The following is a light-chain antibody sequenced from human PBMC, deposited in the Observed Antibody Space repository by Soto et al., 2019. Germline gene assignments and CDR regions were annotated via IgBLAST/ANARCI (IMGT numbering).Light chain of an antibody. V-gene: IGKV1-5*01. J-gene: IGKJ1*01. CDR3: QQYNSYPWT. CDR2: DAS. CDR1: QSISTW. Sequence: DIQMTQSPSTLSASVGDRVTITCRASQSISTWLAWYQQKPGKAPKLLIYDASSLEVGVPSRFSGSGSRTEFTLTISSLQPDDFATYYCQQYNSYPWTFGQGTKVDI.